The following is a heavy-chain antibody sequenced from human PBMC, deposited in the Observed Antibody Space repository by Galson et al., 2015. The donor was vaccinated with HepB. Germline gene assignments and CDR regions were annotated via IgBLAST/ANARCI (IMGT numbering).Heavy chain of an antibody. V-gene: IGHV3-33*01. Sequence: SLRLSCAASGFIFSRHGIHWVRQAPGKGLECVAMIWHDGSNQLYADPVKGRFTISRDNSKNTLYLQMNSLRAEDTAVYYCVRESLMAMVTFDLWGRGTLVTVSS. CDR1: GFIFSRHG. CDR3: VRESLMAMVTFDL. J-gene: IGHJ4*02. CDR2: IWHDGSNQ. D-gene: IGHD5-18*01.